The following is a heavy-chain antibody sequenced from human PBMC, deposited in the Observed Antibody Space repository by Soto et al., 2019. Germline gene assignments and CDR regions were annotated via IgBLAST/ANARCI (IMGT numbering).Heavy chain of an antibody. CDR1: GGSISSSNW. J-gene: IGHJ4*02. CDR3: ARDRYYYDSGVDF. CDR2: IYHSGST. Sequence: SETLSLTCAVSGGSISSSNWRRRVSKPPGKGLEWIGEIYHSGSTNYNPSRKRRGTISVDKSKNQFSLKLSSVTAADTAVYYCARDRYYYDSGVDFWGQGTLVTVSS. V-gene: IGHV4-4*02. D-gene: IGHD3-22*01.